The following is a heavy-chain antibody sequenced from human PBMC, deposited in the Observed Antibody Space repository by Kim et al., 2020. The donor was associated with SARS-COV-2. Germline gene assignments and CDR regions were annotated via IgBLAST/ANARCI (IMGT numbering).Heavy chain of an antibody. D-gene: IGHD5-18*01. CDR2: ISSSGNTM. V-gene: IGHV3-48*03. CDR1: GFSFSSYE. J-gene: IGHJ6*01. CDR3: ARDRFVDTASFLGYYYY. Sequence: GGSLRLSCAASGFSFSSYEMKWVRQAPGKGLEWVSYISSSGNTMYYADSVKGRFTISRDNAKNSLYLQMNSLRAEDSAVYYCARDRFVDTASFLGYYYY.